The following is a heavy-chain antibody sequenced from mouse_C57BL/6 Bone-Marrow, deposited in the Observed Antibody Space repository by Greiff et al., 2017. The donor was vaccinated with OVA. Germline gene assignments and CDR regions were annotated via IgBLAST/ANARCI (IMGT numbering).Heavy chain of an antibody. CDR3: AREGYYAMDY. CDR1: GFTFSDYY. V-gene: IGHV5-12*01. CDR2: ISNGGGST. J-gene: IGHJ4*01. Sequence: EVKLVESGGGLVQPGGSLKLSCAASGFTFSDYYMYWVRQTPEKRLEWVAYISNGGGSTYYPATVKGRSTISRDNAKNTLYLQMSRLKSEDTAMYYCAREGYYAMDYWGQGTSVTVSS.